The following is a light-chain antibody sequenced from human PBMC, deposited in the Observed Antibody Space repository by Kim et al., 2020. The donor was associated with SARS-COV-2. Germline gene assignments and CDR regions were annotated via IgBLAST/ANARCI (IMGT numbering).Light chain of an antibody. CDR2: QES. CDR3: QAWDSSTEV. J-gene: IGLJ2*01. V-gene: IGLV3-1*01. Sequence: ESARQKDSSTCNGDKWGEKEGGGNKKKPCQSTVLVNDQESKRTSGIPERFAGSNAGNTATLTNSGNQAMDEADYYCQAWDSSTEVFGGGTQLTVL. CDR1: KWGEKE.